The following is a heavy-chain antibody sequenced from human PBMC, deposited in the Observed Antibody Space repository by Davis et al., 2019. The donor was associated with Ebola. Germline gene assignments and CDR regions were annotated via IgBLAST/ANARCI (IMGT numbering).Heavy chain of an antibody. Sequence: SETLSLTCSVTGGSISGYYWSWIRQSPGKGLEWIAYIYYSGNTNYNPSLKSRVTISVDASKNQFSLKLSSVTAADTAVYYCARVPTNVWGSYRYSGGYYFDYWGQGTLVTVSS. CDR1: GGSISGYY. CDR2: IYYSGNT. CDR3: ARVPTNVWGSYRYSGGYYFDY. J-gene: IGHJ4*02. D-gene: IGHD3-16*02. V-gene: IGHV4-59*12.